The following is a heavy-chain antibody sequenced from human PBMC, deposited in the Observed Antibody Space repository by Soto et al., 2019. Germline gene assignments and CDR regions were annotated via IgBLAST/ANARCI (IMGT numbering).Heavy chain of an antibody. CDR3: ARSLAVAVTGFDI. CDR1: GGTFSSYT. D-gene: IGHD6-19*01. V-gene: IGHV1-69*02. CDR2: IIPILGIA. J-gene: IGHJ3*02. Sequence: SVNGSCKASGGTFSSYTISWVRQAPGQGLEWMGRIIPILGIANYAQKFQGRVTITADKSTSTAYMELSSLRSEDTAVYYCARSLAVAVTGFDIWGQGTMVTVPS.